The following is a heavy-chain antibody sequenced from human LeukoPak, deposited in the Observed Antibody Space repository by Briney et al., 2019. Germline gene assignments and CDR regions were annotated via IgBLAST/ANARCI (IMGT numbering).Heavy chain of an antibody. V-gene: IGHV3-30*04. J-gene: IGHJ4*02. CDR1: GFTFSSYA. D-gene: IGHD2-2*02. CDR2: ISYDGSNK. CDR3: AREMGMSLYPYFFDY. Sequence: GGSLRLSCAASGFTFSSYAMHWVRQAPGKGLEWVAVISYDGSNKYYADSVKGRFTISRDNSKNTLYLQMNSLRAEDTAVNYCAREMGMSLYPYFFDYWGQGTLVTVSS.